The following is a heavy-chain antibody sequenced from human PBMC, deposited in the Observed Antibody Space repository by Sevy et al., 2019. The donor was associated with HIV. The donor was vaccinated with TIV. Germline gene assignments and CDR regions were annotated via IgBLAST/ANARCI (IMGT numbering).Heavy chain of an antibody. V-gene: IGHV4-38-2*02. D-gene: IGHD1-26*01. CDR3: ARVGSDWELDY. J-gene: IGHJ4*02. CDR1: GYSISSGYY. CDR2: IYYSGST. Sequence: ETLSLTCTVSGYSISSGYYWGWIRQPPGKGLEWIGNIYYSGSTNYNPSLKSRVTISVDTSENQFSLKLSSVTAADTALYYCARVGSDWELDYWGQGTLVTVSS.